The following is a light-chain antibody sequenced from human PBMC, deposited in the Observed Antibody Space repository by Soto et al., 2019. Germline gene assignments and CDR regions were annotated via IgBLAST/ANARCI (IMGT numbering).Light chain of an antibody. Sequence: DIVLTQSPLSLPVSPGEPASISCRSSRILLNRNGYNYLDWFVQKPGQSPQLLIYMTSNRSPGVPSRFSGSGSGTEFTLTISSLQPDDFATYYCQQYNSYSYTFGQGTKVDIK. CDR2: MTS. V-gene: IGKV2-28*01. CDR1: RILLNRNGYNY. CDR3: QQYNSYSYT. J-gene: IGKJ2*01.